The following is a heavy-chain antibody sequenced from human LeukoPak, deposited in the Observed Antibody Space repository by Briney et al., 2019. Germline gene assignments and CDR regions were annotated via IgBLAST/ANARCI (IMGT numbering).Heavy chain of an antibody. Sequence: QPGRSLRLSCAASGFTFSSYAMHWVRQAPGKGLEWVAVISYDGSNKYYADSVKGRFTISRDNSKNTLYLQMNSLRAEDTAVYYCARDSDDYYDSSGYRDWGQGTLVTVSS. CDR1: GFTFSSYA. D-gene: IGHD3-22*01. V-gene: IGHV3-30*04. CDR2: ISYDGSNK. J-gene: IGHJ4*02. CDR3: ARDSDDYYDSSGYRD.